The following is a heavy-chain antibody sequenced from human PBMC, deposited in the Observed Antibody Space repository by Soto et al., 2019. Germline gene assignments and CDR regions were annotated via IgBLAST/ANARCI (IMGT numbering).Heavy chain of an antibody. CDR1: GGSISSSNYY. J-gene: IGHJ4*02. CDR3: ARDRSGYFARFDS. CDR2: IYYTGST. V-gene: IGHV4-39*01. D-gene: IGHD3-22*01. Sequence: PSETLSLTCTVSGGSISSSNYYWGWIRQPPGKGLEWIGTIYYTGSTYYNPSLKSRVTISVDTADNQFSLKLRSVTATDTAVYYGARDRSGYFARFDSWGQGTLVTVSS.